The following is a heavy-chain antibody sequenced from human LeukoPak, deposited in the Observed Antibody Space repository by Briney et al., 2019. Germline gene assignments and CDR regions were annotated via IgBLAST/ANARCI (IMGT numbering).Heavy chain of an antibody. Sequence: PGGSLRLSCAASGFTFDDYGMSWVRQAPGKGLVWVSRINSDGRSTTYADSVRGRVTISRDNAENTLYLQMDSLRAEDTAVYYCARVLPRYASGMDVWGQGTTVTVSS. V-gene: IGHV3-74*01. J-gene: IGHJ6*01. CDR2: INSDGRST. CDR3: ARVLPRYASGMDV. CDR1: GFTFDDYG. D-gene: IGHD5-12*01.